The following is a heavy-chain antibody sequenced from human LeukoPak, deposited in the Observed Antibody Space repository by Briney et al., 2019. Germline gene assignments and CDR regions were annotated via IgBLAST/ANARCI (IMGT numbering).Heavy chain of an antibody. CDR1: GFTFSSYW. J-gene: IGHJ3*02. Sequence: GGSLRLSCAASGFTFSSYWMSWVRQAPGKGLEWVANIKQDGSEKYYVDSVKGRFTISRDNAKNSLYLQMNSLRAEDTAVYYCARAVGVAATHAFDIWGQGTMVTVSS. CDR3: ARAVGVAATHAFDI. V-gene: IGHV3-7*04. CDR2: IKQDGSEK. D-gene: IGHD2-15*01.